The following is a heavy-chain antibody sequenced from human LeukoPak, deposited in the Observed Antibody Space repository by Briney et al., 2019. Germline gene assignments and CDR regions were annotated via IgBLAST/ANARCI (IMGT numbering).Heavy chain of an antibody. D-gene: IGHD3-10*01. CDR3: ARDQTYSGSGIYTYFDY. V-gene: IGHV4-39*07. CDR2: IYYTGTT. Sequence: SETLSLTCTVSGGSLSSSSYYWGWIRQPPGKGLEWIGSIYYTGTTYYNPSLQSRVTISVDTSKNQFSLQLRSVTAADTAVYYCARDQTYSGSGIYTYFDYWGQGILVTVSS. J-gene: IGHJ4*02. CDR1: GGSLSSSSYY.